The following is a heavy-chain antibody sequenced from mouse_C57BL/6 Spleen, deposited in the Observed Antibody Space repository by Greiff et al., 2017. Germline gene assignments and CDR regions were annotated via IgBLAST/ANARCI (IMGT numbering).Heavy chain of an antibody. Sequence: QVQLQQSGPELVKPGASVKISCKASGYAFSSSWMNWVKQRPGQGLEWIGRIYPGDGDTNYNGKFKGKATLTADKSSSTAYMQLSSLTSEDSAVXFCARWDGSYYAMDYWGQGTSVTVSS. V-gene: IGHV1-82*01. CDR1: GYAFSSSW. CDR3: ARWDGSYYAMDY. J-gene: IGHJ4*01. CDR2: IYPGDGDT. D-gene: IGHD2-3*01.